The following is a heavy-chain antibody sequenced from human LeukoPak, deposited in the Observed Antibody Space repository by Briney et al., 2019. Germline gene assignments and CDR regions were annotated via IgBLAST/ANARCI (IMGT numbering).Heavy chain of an antibody. J-gene: IGHJ4*02. D-gene: IGHD3-22*01. Sequence: GRSLRLSCAASGFTFSSYAMHCVRQAPGKGLEWVAVISYDGSNKYYADSVKGRFTISRDNSKNTLYLQMNSLRAEDTAVYYCARSLYYYDSSGYSHWGQGTLVTVSS. CDR3: ARSLYYYDSSGYSH. CDR2: ISYDGSNK. CDR1: GFTFSSYA. V-gene: IGHV3-30-3*01.